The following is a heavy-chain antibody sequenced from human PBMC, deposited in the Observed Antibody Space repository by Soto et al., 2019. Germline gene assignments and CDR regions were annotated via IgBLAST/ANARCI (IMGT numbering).Heavy chain of an antibody. CDR2: IYTSGST. CDR1: GGSISSYY. Sequence: QVQLQESGPGLVKPSGTLSLTCTVSGGSISSYYWSWIRQPAGKGLEWIGRIYTSGSTNYNPSLKSRVTMSVDTSKNQFSLKLSSVTAADTAVYYCARDGHHYYGSGSYYRGMYYFDYWGQGTLVTVSS. D-gene: IGHD3-10*01. J-gene: IGHJ4*02. CDR3: ARDGHHYYGSGSYYRGMYYFDY. V-gene: IGHV4-4*07.